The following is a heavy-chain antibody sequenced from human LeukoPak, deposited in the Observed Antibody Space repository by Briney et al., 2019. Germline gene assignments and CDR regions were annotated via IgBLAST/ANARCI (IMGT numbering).Heavy chain of an antibody. CDR1: GGSISSYY. CDR3: ARQIAAVSPFDP. V-gene: IGHV4-4*07. J-gene: IGHJ5*02. D-gene: IGHD6-13*01. CDR2: IYTSGST. Sequence: KPSETLSLTCTVSGGSISSYYWSWIRQPAGQGLKWIGRIYTSGSTNYNPSLKSRVTMSVDTSKNQFSLKLSSVTAADTAVYYCARQIAAVSPFDPWGQGTLVTVSS.